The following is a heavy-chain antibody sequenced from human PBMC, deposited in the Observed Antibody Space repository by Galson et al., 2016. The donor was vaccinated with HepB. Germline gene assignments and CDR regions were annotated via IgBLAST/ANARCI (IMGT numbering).Heavy chain of an antibody. J-gene: IGHJ4*02. CDR1: GFTFSTYA. CDR3: AKWSDAAATY. V-gene: IGHV3-23*01. D-gene: IGHD6-25*01. CDR2: ISGSGDTT. Sequence: SLRLSCAGTGFTFSTYAMSWVRQAPGKRLEWVSAISGSGDTTYYADSVKGRFSISRDNSKNTLYLQMNSLTAEDTAVNYCAKWSDAAATYWGQGALVTVSS.